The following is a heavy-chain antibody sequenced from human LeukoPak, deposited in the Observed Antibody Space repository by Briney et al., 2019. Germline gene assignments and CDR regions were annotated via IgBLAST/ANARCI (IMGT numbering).Heavy chain of an antibody. CDR2: IIPIFGTA. CDR1: GGTFSSYA. D-gene: IGHD2-15*01. V-gene: IGHV1-69*13. J-gene: IGHJ5*02. CDR3: ARVSYRLGYCSGGSCHNRFDP. Sequence: SVKVPCKASGGTFSSYAISWVRQAPGQGLEWMGGIIPIFGTANYAQKFQGRVTITADESTSTAYMELSSLRSEDTAVYYCARVSYRLGYCSGGSCHNRFDPWGQGTLVSVSS.